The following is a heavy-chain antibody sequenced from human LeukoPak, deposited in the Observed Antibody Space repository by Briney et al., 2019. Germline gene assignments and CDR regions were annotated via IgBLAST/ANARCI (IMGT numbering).Heavy chain of an antibody. CDR3: AKDGQSFNSIWDYFDS. CDR2: IGGDDP. V-gene: IGHV3-23*01. J-gene: IGHJ4*02. Sequence: PGGSLRLSCAASGFTFSTFAMNWVRQAPGKGLEWVSSIGGDDPHYADSVRGRFITSRDNSRSTVYLQLNSIRAEDTAVYYCAKDGQSFNSIWDYFDSWGQGTLVTVSS. CDR1: GFTFSTFA. D-gene: IGHD7-27*01.